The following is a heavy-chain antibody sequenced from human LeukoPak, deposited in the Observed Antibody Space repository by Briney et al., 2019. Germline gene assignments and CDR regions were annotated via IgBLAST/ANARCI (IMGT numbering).Heavy chain of an antibody. V-gene: IGHV3-66*01. D-gene: IGHD1-26*01. J-gene: IGHJ4*02. CDR1: GFTISDNY. CDR3: VGGPDDKKWGY. Sequence: GGSLRLSCAASGFTISDNYINWVRQAPGKGPEWVSLIHFSGTTFYADSVKGRFTMSRDNSKNTVYLQMNSLRAEDTAVYYCVGGPDDKKWGYWGQGTLVTVSS. CDR2: IHFSGTT.